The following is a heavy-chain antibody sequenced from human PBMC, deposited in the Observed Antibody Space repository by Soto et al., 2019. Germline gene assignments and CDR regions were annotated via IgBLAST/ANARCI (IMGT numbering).Heavy chain of an antibody. CDR3: AIGGGDYNYFAH. CDR1: GFLFSTYW. J-gene: IGHJ4*02. Sequence: EVQLVESGGGLVQPGGSLRLSCAASGFLFSTYWMFWVRQVPRKGLLWVSRIKSDGSSTSYAYSVKGRFTISRDNTTNTLYLQMTSLRAEDTAVYYCAIGGGDYNYFAHWGQGILVTVSS. CDR2: IKSDGSST. D-gene: IGHD2-21*01. V-gene: IGHV3-74*01.